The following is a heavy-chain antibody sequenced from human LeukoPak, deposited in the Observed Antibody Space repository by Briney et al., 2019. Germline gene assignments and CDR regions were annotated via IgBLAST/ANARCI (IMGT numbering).Heavy chain of an antibody. CDR2: ISAYNGNT. D-gene: IGHD3-10*01. J-gene: IGHJ5*02. CDR1: GYTFTSYG. CDR3: ARVTMVRGVIINNWFDP. Sequence: GASVKVSCKASGYTFTSYGISWVRQAPGQGLEWMGWISAYNGNTNYAQKRQGRVTMTTDTSTSTAYMELRSLRSDDTAVYYCARVTMVRGVIINNWFDPWGQGTLVTVSS. V-gene: IGHV1-18*01.